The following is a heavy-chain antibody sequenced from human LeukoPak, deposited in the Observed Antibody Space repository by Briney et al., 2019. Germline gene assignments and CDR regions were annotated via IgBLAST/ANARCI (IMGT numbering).Heavy chain of an antibody. V-gene: IGHV4-38-2*02. CDR3: ARESTVTTNFDY. Sequence: SETLSLTCTVSGYSISSGYYWGWIRLPPGKGLDWIGSIYHSGNTYYNPSLKSRVTISVDTSKNQFSLKLSSVTAADTAVYYCARESTVTTNFDYWGQGTLVTVSS. D-gene: IGHD4-17*01. J-gene: IGHJ4*02. CDR2: IYHSGNT. CDR1: GYSISSGYY.